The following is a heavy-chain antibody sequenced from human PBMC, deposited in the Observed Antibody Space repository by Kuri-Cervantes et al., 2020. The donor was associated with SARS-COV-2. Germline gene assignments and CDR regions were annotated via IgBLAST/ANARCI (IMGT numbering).Heavy chain of an antibody. CDR1: GLTFSSYA. CDR2: ISYDGSNK. Sequence: GGSLRLSCAASGLTFSSYAMHWVRQAPGKGLEWVAVISYDGSNKYYADSVKGRFTLPRDNAKNSLYLQMNSLTAEDTAVYYCAGDRGNWYFDLWGRGTLVTSPQ. J-gene: IGHJ2*01. CDR3: AGDRGNWYFDL. V-gene: IGHV3-30*07. D-gene: IGHD3-10*01.